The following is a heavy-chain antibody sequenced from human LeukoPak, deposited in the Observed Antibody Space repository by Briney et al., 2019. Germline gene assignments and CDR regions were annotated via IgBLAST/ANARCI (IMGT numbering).Heavy chain of an antibody. Sequence: GGSLRLSCAASGFTFSNFGMNWVRQAPGKGLEWVSFISSISPYIYYADSVKDRFTISRDDAKNSLYLQMNSLRAEDSAVYYCARDWRDQLLHPYYFDYWGQGALVTVSS. CDR2: ISSISPYI. CDR3: ARDWRDQLLHPYYFDY. D-gene: IGHD1-1*01. J-gene: IGHJ4*02. V-gene: IGHV3-21*06. CDR1: GFTFSNFG.